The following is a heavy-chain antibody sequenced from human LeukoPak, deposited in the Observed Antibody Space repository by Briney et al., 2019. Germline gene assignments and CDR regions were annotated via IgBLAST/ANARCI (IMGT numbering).Heavy chain of an antibody. CDR3: ARGKEAAAGTGFEQD. V-gene: IGHV4-34*01. D-gene: IGHD6-13*01. CDR1: GGSFSGYY. J-gene: IGHJ4*02. Sequence: PSETLSLTCAVYGGSFSGYYWSWIRQPPGKGLEWIGEINHSGSTNYNPSLKSRVTISVDTSKNQFSLKLSSVTAADTAVYYCARGKEAAAGTGFEQDWGQGTLVTVSS. CDR2: INHSGST.